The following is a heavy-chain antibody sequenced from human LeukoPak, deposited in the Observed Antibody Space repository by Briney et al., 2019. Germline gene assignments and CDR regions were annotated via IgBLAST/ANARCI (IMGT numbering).Heavy chain of an antibody. V-gene: IGHV4-4*07. CDR3: ARDQYCSSTCCYTGGFTSYYYYYMDV. CDR2: IYTSGST. Sequence: PSETLSLTCTVSGGSISSYYWSWIRQPAGKGLEWIGRIYTSGSTNYNPSLKSRVTMSVDTSKNQFSLKLSSVTAADTAVYYCARDQYCSSTCCYTGGFTSYYYYYMDVWGKGTTVTVSS. CDR1: GGSISSYY. J-gene: IGHJ6*03. D-gene: IGHD2-2*02.